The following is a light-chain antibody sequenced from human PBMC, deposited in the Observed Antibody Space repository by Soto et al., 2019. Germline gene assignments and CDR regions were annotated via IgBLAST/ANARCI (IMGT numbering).Light chain of an antibody. CDR3: QQYCSSPPIT. J-gene: IGKJ5*01. Sequence: EIVLTQSPGTLSSSPGERATLSCRASQSVSSSYFSWYQQKPGQAPRLLIYGASSRATGIPDRFSGSGSGTDFTLTISRLEPEDFAVYYCQQYCSSPPITFGQGTRLEIK. CDR2: GAS. V-gene: IGKV3-20*01. CDR1: QSVSSSY.